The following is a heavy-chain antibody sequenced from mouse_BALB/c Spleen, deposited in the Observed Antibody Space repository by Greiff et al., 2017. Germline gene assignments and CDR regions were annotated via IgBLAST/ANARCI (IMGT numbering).Heavy chain of an antibody. D-gene: IGHD3-2*01. CDR3: ARDSSGGYAMDY. CDR2: ISSGGGNT. Sequence: DVQLVESGGGLVKPGGSLKLSCAASGFTFSSYTMSWVRQTPEKRLEWVATISSGGGNTYYPDSVKGRFTISRDNAKNNLYLQMSSLRSEDTALYYCARDSSGGYAMDYWGQGTSVTVSS. V-gene: IGHV5-9*03. J-gene: IGHJ4*01. CDR1: GFTFSSYT.